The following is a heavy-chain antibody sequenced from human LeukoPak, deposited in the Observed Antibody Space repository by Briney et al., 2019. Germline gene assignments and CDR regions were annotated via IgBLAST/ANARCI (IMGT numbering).Heavy chain of an antibody. J-gene: IGHJ4*02. D-gene: IGHD5-18*01. CDR3: AKDLGGYSYGFDY. Sequence: GGSLRLSCAASGFTFSSYAMSWVRQAPGKGLEWVSAISGSGGSTYYADSVKGRFTISRDNSKNTLYLQMNSLRAEDTAVDYCAKDLGGYSYGFDYWGQGTLVTVSS. CDR1: GFTFSSYA. CDR2: ISGSGGST. V-gene: IGHV3-23*01.